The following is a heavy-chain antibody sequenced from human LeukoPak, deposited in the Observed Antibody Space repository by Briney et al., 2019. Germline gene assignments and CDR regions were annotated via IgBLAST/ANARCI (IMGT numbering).Heavy chain of an antibody. J-gene: IGHJ3*02. CDR1: GFTFSSYG. CDR3: ARGHTSRGGDAFDI. D-gene: IGHD2-2*01. V-gene: IGHV1-46*01. Sequence: GGSLRLSCAASGFTFSSYGMHWVRQAPGKGLEWVGIINPSGGSTSYAQKFQGRVTMTRDTSTSTVYMELSSLRSEDTAVYYCARGHTSRGGDAFDIWGQGTMVTVSS. CDR2: INPSGGST.